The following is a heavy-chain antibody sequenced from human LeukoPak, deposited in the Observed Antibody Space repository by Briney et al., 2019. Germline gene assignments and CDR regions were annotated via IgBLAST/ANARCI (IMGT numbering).Heavy chain of an antibody. CDR3: ARGANIVGGSHANWFDP. D-gene: IGHD1-26*01. J-gene: IGHJ5*02. Sequence: PGGSLRLSCAASGFTFSSYAMSWVRQAAGKGLEWVSAISGSGGSTYYADSVKGRFTVSRDNALNSLYLQMNSLRTEDTALYHCARGANIVGGSHANWFDPWGQGTLVTVSS. V-gene: IGHV3-23*01. CDR2: ISGSGGST. CDR1: GFTFSSYA.